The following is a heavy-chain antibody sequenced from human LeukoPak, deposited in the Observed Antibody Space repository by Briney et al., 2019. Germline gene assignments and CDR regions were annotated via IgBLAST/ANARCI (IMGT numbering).Heavy chain of an antibody. J-gene: IGHJ6*02. CDR2: SGYGGDT. CDR1: GFTFSSYT. Sequence: GGSLRLSCAASGFTFSSYTMSWVRQAPGKGLEWVSTSGYGGDTYSADSVKGRFTISRDNSKNTLYLQMNSLRAEDTAVYYCARGSMPSWAYYYYGMDVWGQGTTVTVSS. D-gene: IGHD2-2*01. CDR3: ARGSMPSWAYYYYGMDV. V-gene: IGHV3-23*01.